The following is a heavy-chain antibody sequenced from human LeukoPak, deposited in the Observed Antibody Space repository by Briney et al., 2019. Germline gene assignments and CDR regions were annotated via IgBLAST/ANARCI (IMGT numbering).Heavy chain of an antibody. D-gene: IGHD6-13*01. J-gene: IGHJ6*02. CDR1: GFTVSSNY. V-gene: IGHV3-66*01. Sequence: PGGSLRLSCAASGFTVSSNYMSWVRQTPGRGLEWLSIIYSGGDTYYPDSLKGRFTISRDNSKNTLYLQMNSLRAEDTAVYYCAREVLYSSSWYVGHYYYGMDVWGQGTTVTVSS. CDR2: IYSGGDT. CDR3: AREVLYSSSWYVGHYYYGMDV.